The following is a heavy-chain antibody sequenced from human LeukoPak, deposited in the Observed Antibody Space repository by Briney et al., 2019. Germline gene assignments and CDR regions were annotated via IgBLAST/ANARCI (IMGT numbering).Heavy chain of an antibody. CDR1: GFTFSSYA. CDR3: AKIPAAMLQYYYYMDV. CDR2: ISGSGGST. V-gene: IGHV3-23*01. Sequence: GGSLRLSCAASGFTFSSYAMSWVRQAPGKGLEWVSAISGSGGSTYYADSVKGRFTISRDNSKNTLYLQMNSLRAEDTAVYYCAKIPAAMLQYYYYMDVWGKGTTVTVS. D-gene: IGHD2-2*01. J-gene: IGHJ6*03.